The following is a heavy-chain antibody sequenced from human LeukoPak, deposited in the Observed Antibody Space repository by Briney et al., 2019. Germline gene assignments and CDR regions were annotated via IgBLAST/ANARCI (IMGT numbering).Heavy chain of an antibody. J-gene: IGHJ4*02. CDR1: GFTFSSFN. V-gene: IGHV3-21*01. Sequence: GGSLRLSCAASGFTFSSFNMNWVRQAPGKGLEWVAAISTTSGNIYYADSVEGRFTISRGNAKNSLYLQMNSLRVEDTALYYCARRAPSHDFDDWGQGTLVTVSS. CDR2: ISTTSGNI. CDR3: ARRAPSHDFDD.